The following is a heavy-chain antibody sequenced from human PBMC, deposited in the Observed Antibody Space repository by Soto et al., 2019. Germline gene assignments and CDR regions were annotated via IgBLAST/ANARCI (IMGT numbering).Heavy chain of an antibody. J-gene: IGHJ4*02. Sequence: EVQLVESGGGLVKPGGSLRLSCAASGFTFSLYAMIWVRQAPGKGLEWVSSVSSGSSYLNSADSLKGRFTISRDDAKNSLYLQMNSHSADDTAIYYCVRARATDSRPDYWGQGSLVTVSS. CDR1: GFTFSLYA. CDR3: VRARATDSRPDY. V-gene: IGHV3-21*02. D-gene: IGHD3-22*01. CDR2: VSSGSSYL.